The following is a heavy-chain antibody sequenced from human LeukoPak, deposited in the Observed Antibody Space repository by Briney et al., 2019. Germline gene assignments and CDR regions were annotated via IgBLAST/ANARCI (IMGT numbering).Heavy chain of an antibody. Sequence: SETLSLTCTVSGGSISSSSYYWGWIRQPPGKGLEWIGSIYYSGSTYYNPSPKSRVTISVDTSKNQFSLKLSSVTAADTAVYYCVDYSVGATTPWGQGTLVTVSS. J-gene: IGHJ5*02. CDR1: GGSISSSSYY. CDR2: IYYSGST. D-gene: IGHD1-26*01. V-gene: IGHV4-39*07. CDR3: VDYSVGATTP.